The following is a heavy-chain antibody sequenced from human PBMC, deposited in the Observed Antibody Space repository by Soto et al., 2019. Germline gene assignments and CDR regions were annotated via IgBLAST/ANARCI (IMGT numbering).Heavy chain of an antibody. CDR1: GYTLTELS. V-gene: IGHV1-24*01. CDR3: ATLAYSGIRGVSSN. Sequence: GAGVKASCKVSGYTLTELSIHSVRQAPGKGLEWMGGFDPEDGEAVYAQKFQGRLTMTEDTSTDTAYMDLSSLRSEDTAIYYCATLAYSGIRGVSSNWGQGTLVTVSS. CDR2: FDPEDGEA. J-gene: IGHJ4*02. D-gene: IGHD3-10*01.